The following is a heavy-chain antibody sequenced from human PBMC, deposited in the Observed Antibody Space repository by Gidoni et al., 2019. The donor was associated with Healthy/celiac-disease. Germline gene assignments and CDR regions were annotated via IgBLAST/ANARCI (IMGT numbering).Heavy chain of an antibody. J-gene: IGHJ6*03. CDR1: GLTFSSYS. CDR3: ARVSGRSYYYYMDV. Sequence: EVQLVESGGGLVKPGGSRRLSCAASGLTFSSYSMNWVRQAPGKGLEWVSSISSSSSYIYYADSVKGRFTISRDNAKNSLYLQMNSLRAEATAVYYCARVSGRSYYYYMDVWGKGTTVTVSS. V-gene: IGHV3-21*01. D-gene: IGHD3-10*01. CDR2: ISSSSSYI.